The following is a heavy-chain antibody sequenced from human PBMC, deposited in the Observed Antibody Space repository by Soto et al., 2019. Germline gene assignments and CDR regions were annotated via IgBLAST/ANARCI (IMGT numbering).Heavy chain of an antibody. CDR3: WVYGDYALDY. CDR1: GFTFSSYW. CDR2: LNSYGSSI. Sequence: EVQLVESGGGLVQPGGSLRLSCAASGFTFSSYWMHWVRQAPGKGLVWVSRLNSYGSSISYADSVKGRFTVSRDNAKNTLYLQMNSLRAEDTAVYYCWVYGDYALDYWGQGTLVTVSS. V-gene: IGHV3-74*01. J-gene: IGHJ4*02. D-gene: IGHD4-17*01.